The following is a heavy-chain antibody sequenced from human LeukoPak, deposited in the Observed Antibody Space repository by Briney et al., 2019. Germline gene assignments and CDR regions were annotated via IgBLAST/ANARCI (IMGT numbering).Heavy chain of an antibody. Sequence: PGGSLRLSCAASRFTFSGSAMHWVRQASGKGLEWVGRIRSKANSYATAYAASVKGRFTISRDDSKNTAYLQMNSLKTEDTAVYYCTRLYYYDSSGLTSYWGQGTLVTVSS. CDR2: IRSKANSYAT. CDR3: TRLYYYDSSGLTSY. D-gene: IGHD3-22*01. J-gene: IGHJ4*02. V-gene: IGHV3-73*01. CDR1: RFTFSGSA.